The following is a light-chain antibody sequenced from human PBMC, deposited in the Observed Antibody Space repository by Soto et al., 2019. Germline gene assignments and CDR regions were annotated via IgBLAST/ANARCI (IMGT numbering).Light chain of an antibody. Sequence: DIQMSQSPSTLSAFVGDRVTITCRASQGISSWLAWYQQKPGKAPKLLIYAASSLQSGVPSRFSGSGSRTEFTLTISSLQPDDFATYYCQQYDSYSATFGQGTKVHI. CDR2: AAS. CDR3: QQYDSYSAT. V-gene: IGKV1-5*01. J-gene: IGKJ1*01. CDR1: QGISSW.